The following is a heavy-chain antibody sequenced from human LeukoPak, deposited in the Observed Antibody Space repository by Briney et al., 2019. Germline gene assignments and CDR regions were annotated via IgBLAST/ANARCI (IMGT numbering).Heavy chain of an antibody. D-gene: IGHD3-10*01. CDR2: IKQDGSEK. V-gene: IGHV3-7*03. CDR1: GFTFSSYW. J-gene: IGHJ4*02. CDR3: ARDLTRYYYGSGSYHTPFDY. Sequence: GGSLRLSCAASGFTFSSYWMSWVRQAPGKGLEWVANIKQDGSEKYYVDSVKGRFTISRDNAKNSLYLQINSLRAEDTAVYYCARDLTRYYYGSGSYHTPFDYWGQGTLVTVSS.